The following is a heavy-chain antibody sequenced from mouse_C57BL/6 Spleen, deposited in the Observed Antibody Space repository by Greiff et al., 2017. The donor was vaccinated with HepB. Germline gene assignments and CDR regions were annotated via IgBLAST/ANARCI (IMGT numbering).Heavy chain of an antibody. Sequence: QVHVKQPGTELVKPGASVKLSCKASGYTFTSYWMHWVKQRPGQGLEWIGNINPSNGGTNYNEKFKSKATLTVDKSSSTAYMQLSSLTSEDSAVYYCARPPPTGWYFDVWGTGTTVTVSS. V-gene: IGHV1-53*01. CDR2: INPSNGGT. J-gene: IGHJ1*03. CDR3: ARPPPTGWYFDV. CDR1: GYTFTSYW. D-gene: IGHD4-1*01.